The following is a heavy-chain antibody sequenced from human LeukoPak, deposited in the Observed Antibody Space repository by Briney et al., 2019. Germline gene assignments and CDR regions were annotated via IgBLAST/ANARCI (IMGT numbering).Heavy chain of an antibody. CDR3: ASGSYYTFDY. V-gene: IGHV4-34*01. J-gene: IGHJ4*02. D-gene: IGHD1-26*01. CDR1: GGSFSGYY. CDR2: INHSGST. Sequence: SETLSLTCAVYGGSFSGYYWSWIRQPPGKGLEWIGEINHSGSTNYNPSLKSRVTISVDTSKNQFSLKLSSVTAADTAVYYCASGSYYTFDYWGQGTLVTVSS.